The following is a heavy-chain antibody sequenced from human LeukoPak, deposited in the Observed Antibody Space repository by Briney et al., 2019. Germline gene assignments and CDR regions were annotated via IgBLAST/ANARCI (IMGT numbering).Heavy chain of an antibody. CDR2: ISAYNGNT. J-gene: IGHJ5*02. CDR3: ARTNCDFWSGYYFSYENWFDP. CDR1: GYTFTSYG. D-gene: IGHD3-3*01. Sequence: ASVKVSCKASGYTFTSYGISWVRQAPGQGLEWMGWISAYNGNTNYAQKLQGRVTMTTDTSTSTAYMEPRSLRSDDTAVYYCARTNCDFWSGYYFSYENWFDPWGQGTLVTVSS. V-gene: IGHV1-18*01.